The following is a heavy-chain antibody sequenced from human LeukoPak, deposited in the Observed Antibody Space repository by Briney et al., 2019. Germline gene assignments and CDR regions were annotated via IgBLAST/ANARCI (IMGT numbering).Heavy chain of an antibody. Sequence: GGSLRLSCAASGFTFSSYAMHWVRQAPGKGLEWVAVISYDGSNKYYADSVKGRFTISRDNSKNTLYLQMNSLRAEDTAVYYCARDAWHDAFDIWGQGTMVTVSS. CDR3: ARDAWHDAFDI. CDR1: GFTFSSYA. J-gene: IGHJ3*02. CDR2: ISYDGSNK. V-gene: IGHV3-30-3*01.